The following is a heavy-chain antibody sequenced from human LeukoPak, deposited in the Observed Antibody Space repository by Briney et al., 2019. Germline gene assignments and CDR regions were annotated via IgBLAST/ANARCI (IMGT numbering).Heavy chain of an antibody. D-gene: IGHD3-10*01. V-gene: IGHV3-21*01. Sequence: GGSLRLSCAASGFTFSSYSMNWVRQAPGKGLEWVSCISGSSSYIYSADSVKGRFTISRHNAKNSLYLQMNSMRAEDTAVYYCARDPYYYDSGSFAAFDIWGQGTMVTVSS. J-gene: IGHJ3*02. CDR1: GFTFSSYS. CDR2: ISGSSSYI. CDR3: ARDPYYYDSGSFAAFDI.